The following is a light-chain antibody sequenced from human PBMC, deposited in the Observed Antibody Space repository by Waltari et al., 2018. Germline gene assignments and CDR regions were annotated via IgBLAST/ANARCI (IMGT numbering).Light chain of an antibody. V-gene: IGLV2-23*01. J-gene: IGLJ2*01. CDR1: SSDVGRYNL. CDR2: EGS. CDR3: CSYAGSSTVV. Sequence: QSALTQPASVSGSPGPSITISCTGPSSDVGRYNLVSWYQQHPGKAPKLMIYEGSKRPSGVANRFSRSKSCNTASLTISGLQSEDEADYYCCSYAGSSTVVFGGGTKLTVL.